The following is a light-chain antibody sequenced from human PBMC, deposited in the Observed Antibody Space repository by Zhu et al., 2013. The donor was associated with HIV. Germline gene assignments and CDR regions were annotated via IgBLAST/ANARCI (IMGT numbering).Light chain of an antibody. Sequence: QSVLTQPPSVSAAPGQKVTISCFGSSSNIGSNYVSWYQQLPGRAPKLLIYDNDKRPSGMPDRFSASKSGPSATLGIAGLQTGDEADYYCATWDDRLSAGVFGGGTTLTVL. V-gene: IGLV1-51*01. J-gene: IGLJ2*01. CDR2: DND. CDR3: ATWDDRLSAGV. CDR1: SSNIGSNY.